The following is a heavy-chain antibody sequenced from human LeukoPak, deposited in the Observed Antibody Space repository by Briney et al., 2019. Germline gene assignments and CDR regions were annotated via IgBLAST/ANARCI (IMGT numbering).Heavy chain of an antibody. Sequence: GGSLRLSCAASGFTFSSNNINRGRPAPGKGLEGVSYISSSSSTIYYADSVKGRFTISRDNSKNTLYLQVNSLRAEDTAVYYCARLKLRAAFDIWGQGTMVTVSS. J-gene: IGHJ3*02. CDR1: GFTFSSNN. CDR2: ISSSSSTI. V-gene: IGHV3-48*01. CDR3: ARLKLRAAFDI.